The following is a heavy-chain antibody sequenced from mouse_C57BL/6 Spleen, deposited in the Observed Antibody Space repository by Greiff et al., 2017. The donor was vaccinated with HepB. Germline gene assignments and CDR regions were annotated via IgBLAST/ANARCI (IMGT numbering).Heavy chain of an antibody. CDR1: GYTFTSYW. V-gene: IGHV1-64*01. D-gene: IGHD1-1*01. CDR3: ASYYGSSYLDY. CDR2: IHPNSGST. J-gene: IGHJ2*01. Sequence: QVQLQQPGAELVKPGASVKLSCKASGYTFTSYWMHWVKQRPGQGLEWIGMIHPNSGSTNYNEKFKSKATLTVDKSSSTAYMQLSGLTSEDSAVYYCASYYGSSYLDYWGQGTTLTVSS.